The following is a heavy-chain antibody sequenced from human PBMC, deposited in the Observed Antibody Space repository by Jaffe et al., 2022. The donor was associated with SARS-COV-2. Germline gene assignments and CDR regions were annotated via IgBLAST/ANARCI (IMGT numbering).Heavy chain of an antibody. D-gene: IGHD3-22*01. J-gene: IGHJ5*02. CDR2: IRSKFNNYAT. Sequence: EVQLVESGGGLVQPGGSLKLSCAASGFTVSGSAIHWVRQASGKGLEWIGRIRSKFNNYATAYGGSVKGRFIISTDDSKNTAYLQMNSLKTEDTAVYYCTKLQYDNSGPINWFDPWGQGTLVTVSS. V-gene: IGHV3-73*01. CDR1: GFTVSGSA. CDR3: TKLQYDNSGPINWFDP.